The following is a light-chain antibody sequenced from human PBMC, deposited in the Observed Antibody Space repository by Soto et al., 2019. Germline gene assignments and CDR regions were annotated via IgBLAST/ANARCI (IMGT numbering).Light chain of an antibody. CDR1: NIGSKS. CDR3: QVWDSSSDPRGV. V-gene: IGLV3-21*04. CDR2: YDS. J-gene: IGLJ1*01. Sequence: SYELTQPPSVSVAPGKTARITCGGNNIGSKSVHWYQQKPGQAPVLVIYYDSDRPSGIPERFSGSNSGNTATLTISRVEAVDEADYYCQVWDSSSDPRGVFGTGTKLTVL.